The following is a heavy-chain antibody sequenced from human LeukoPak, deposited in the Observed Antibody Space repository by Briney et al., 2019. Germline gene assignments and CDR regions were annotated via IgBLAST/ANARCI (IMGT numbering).Heavy chain of an antibody. CDR3: AINGVTMVRGVIGLAFDY. V-gene: IGHV3-48*03. J-gene: IGHJ4*02. D-gene: IGHD3-10*01. Sequence: GGSLRLSCAASGFTFSSYAMSWVRQAPGKGLEWVSYISSSGSTIYYADSVKGRFTISRDNAKNSLYPQMNSLRAEDTAVYYCAINGVTMVRGVIGLAFDYWGQGTLVTVSS. CDR2: ISSSGSTI. CDR1: GFTFSSYA.